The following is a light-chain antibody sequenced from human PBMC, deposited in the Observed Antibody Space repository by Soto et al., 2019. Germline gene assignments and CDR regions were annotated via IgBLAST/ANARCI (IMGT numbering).Light chain of an antibody. V-gene: IGLV2-14*01. CDR1: SSDVGAYNY. CDR3: TSYTSRSALYV. Sequence: QSALTQPASVSGSPGQSITISCTGTSSDVGAYNYVSWYQHNAGKAPKLMIYEVRKRPSGVSNRFSGSKSGNTASLTISGLQPEDEADYYCTSYTSRSALYVFGTGTKVTV. J-gene: IGLJ1*01. CDR2: EVR.